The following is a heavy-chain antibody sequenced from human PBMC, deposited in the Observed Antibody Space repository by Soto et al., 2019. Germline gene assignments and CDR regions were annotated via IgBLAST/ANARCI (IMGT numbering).Heavy chain of an antibody. CDR1: GGSFSGYY. CDR2: INHSGST. Sequence: QVQLQQWGAGLLKPSETLSLTCAVYGGSFSGYYWTWIRQPPGTGLEWIGEINHSGSTNYNPSLKXXVTLSVDTSKNQFSLKLTSVTAADTAVYYCARDKITGLFDYGGQGTLVTVSS. D-gene: IGHD2-8*02. J-gene: IGHJ4*02. V-gene: IGHV4-34*01. CDR3: ARDKITGLFDY.